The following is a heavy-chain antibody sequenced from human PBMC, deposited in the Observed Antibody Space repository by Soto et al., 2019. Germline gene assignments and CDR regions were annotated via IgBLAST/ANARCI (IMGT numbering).Heavy chain of an antibody. CDR3: ARGYYDSSGPFDY. CDR2: INAGNGNT. V-gene: IGHV1-3*01. Sequence: ASVKVSCKASGYTFTSYAMHWVRQAPGQRLEWMGWINAGNGNTKYSQKFQGRVTITRDTSASTAYMELSSLRSDGTAMYYCARGYYDSSGPFDYWGQGTLVTVSS. D-gene: IGHD3-22*01. CDR1: GYTFTSYA. J-gene: IGHJ4*02.